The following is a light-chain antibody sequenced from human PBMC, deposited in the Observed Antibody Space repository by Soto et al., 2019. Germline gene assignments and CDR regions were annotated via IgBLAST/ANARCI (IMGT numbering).Light chain of an antibody. Sequence: EIVSTQSPGTLSLSPGERATLSCRASQSVSSSYLAWYQQKPGQAPRLLIYDASSRATGIPDRFSGSGSGTDFTLTISRLEPEDFAVYYCQQYGSSLYTFGQGTKLEIK. CDR2: DAS. CDR3: QQYGSSLYT. J-gene: IGKJ2*01. V-gene: IGKV3-20*01. CDR1: QSVSSSY.